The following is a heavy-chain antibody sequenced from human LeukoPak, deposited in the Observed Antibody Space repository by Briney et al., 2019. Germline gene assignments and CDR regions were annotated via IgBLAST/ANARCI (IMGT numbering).Heavy chain of an antibody. V-gene: IGHV4-30-2*01. CDR3: ARFRGYNNAFDI. CDR2: IYHSGST. D-gene: IGHD5-18*01. Sequence: SETLSLTCAVSGGSISSGGYSWSWIRQPTGKGLEWIGYIYHSGSTYYNPSLKSRVTISVDRSKNQFSLKLSSVTAADTAVYYCARFRGYNNAFDIWGQGTMVTVSS. J-gene: IGHJ3*02. CDR1: GGSISSGGYS.